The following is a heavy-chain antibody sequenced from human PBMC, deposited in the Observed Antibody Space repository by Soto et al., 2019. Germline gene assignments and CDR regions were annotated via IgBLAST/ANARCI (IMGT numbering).Heavy chain of an antibody. CDR3: VGSIGAFWFDP. V-gene: IGHV4-30-2*01. CDR2: IYHSGST. CDR1: GGSISSGGYS. D-gene: IGHD5-12*01. Sequence: QLQLQESGSGLVKPSQTLSLTCAVSGGSISSGGYSWSWIRQPPGKGLEWIGYIYHSGSTYYNPSLKGRVPISVDRSKNKFSLKLSSVTAADTAVYYCVGSIGAFWFDPWGQGTLVTASS. J-gene: IGHJ5*02.